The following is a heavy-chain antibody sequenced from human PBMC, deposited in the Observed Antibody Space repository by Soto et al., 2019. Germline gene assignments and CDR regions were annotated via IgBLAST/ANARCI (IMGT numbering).Heavy chain of an antibody. CDR1: GGSISSGGHS. D-gene: IGHD2-2*01. CDR3: ARKQVLPAAPFDY. Sequence: PSETLSLTCAVSGGSISSGGHSWSWIRQPPGKGLEWIGYIYHSESTCYNPSLKSRVTISVDRSKNQFSLKLSSVTAADTAVYYCARKQVLPAAPFDYWGQGTLVTVSS. CDR2: IYHSEST. V-gene: IGHV4-30-2*01. J-gene: IGHJ4*02.